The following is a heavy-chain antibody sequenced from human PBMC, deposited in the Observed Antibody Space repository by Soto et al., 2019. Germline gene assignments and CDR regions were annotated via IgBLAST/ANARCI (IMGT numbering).Heavy chain of an antibody. Sequence: QGQLLQSGDEVKTPGASVRVSCRASGYPFTSYGISWVRQAPGQGLEWVAWISAYNGKRDTAQKFQGRVTMTLDTSPDTAHMDLGDLTCADTAVYYCARGRIVASIHDAFDMWGQGTKVTVSS. V-gene: IGHV1-18*01. CDR1: GYPFTSYG. J-gene: IGHJ3*02. D-gene: IGHD5-12*01. CDR3: ARGRIVASIHDAFDM. CDR2: ISAYNGKR.